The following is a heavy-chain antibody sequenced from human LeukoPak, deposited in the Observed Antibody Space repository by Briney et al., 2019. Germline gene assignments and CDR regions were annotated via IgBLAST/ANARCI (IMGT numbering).Heavy chain of an antibody. D-gene: IGHD2-15*01. J-gene: IGHJ6*02. CDR3: AKADVVVVAAAPYYYYGMDV. V-gene: IGHV3-23*01. CDR2: ISGRGGST. Sequence: PGGALRLSCAASGFIFSGDFISWGRQAPGEGLEGVSAISGRGGSTYYADSVKGRFTISRDNSKNTLYLQMNSLRAEDTAVYYCAKADVVVVAAAPYYYYGMDVWGQGTTVPVSS. CDR1: GFIFSGDF.